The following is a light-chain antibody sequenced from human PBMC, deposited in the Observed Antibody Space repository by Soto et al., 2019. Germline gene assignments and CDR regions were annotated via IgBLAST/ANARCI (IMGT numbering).Light chain of an antibody. CDR2: LAS. V-gene: IGKV1-39*01. J-gene: IGKJ1*01. Sequence: DIHMTQSPSCLSASVGDRVTITCRASQSISNYLNWYQQRPGKAPKLLIYLASSLSSGVPSKFSGSGSGTDFTLTISVLQPEDSATYYCQQTYKTPLTFGQGTKVDIK. CDR1: QSISNY. CDR3: QQTYKTPLT.